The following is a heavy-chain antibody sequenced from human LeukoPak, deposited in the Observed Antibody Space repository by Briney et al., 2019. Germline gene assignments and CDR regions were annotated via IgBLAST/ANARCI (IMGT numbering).Heavy chain of an antibody. V-gene: IGHV3-23*01. CDR3: AKRKNSPGYSSLDQ. CDR2: VSRTGSTK. Sequence: GGSLRLSCVASGFTFSSFALDWVRQAPGRGLEWISVVSRTGSTKYYANSVKGRFTVSRDNSKNTVYLQMNSLRVDDSAVYYCAKRKNSPGYSSLDQWGQGTLVTVSS. J-gene: IGHJ4*02. CDR1: GFTFSSFA. D-gene: IGHD2-15*01.